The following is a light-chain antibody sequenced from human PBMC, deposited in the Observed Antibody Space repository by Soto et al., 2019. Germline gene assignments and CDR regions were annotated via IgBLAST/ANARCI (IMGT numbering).Light chain of an antibody. CDR3: QQYNNWPQT. J-gene: IGKJ1*01. CDR1: QSVSSN. V-gene: IGKV3-15*01. Sequence: DIVLTQSPGTLSVSPGERATLSCGASQSVSSNLAWYQQKPGQAPRLLIYGASTRATGIPARFSGSGSGTEFTLTISSLQSEDFAVYYCQQYNNWPQTFGQGTKVDI. CDR2: GAS.